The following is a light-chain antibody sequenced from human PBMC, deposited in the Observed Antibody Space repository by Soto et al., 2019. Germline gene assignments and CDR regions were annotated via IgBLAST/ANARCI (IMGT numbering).Light chain of an antibody. CDR2: GAS. V-gene: IGKV3-15*01. CDR3: LQDINYPWT. CDR1: QSVSLS. J-gene: IGKJ1*01. Sequence: EIVLTQSPATLSVSLGDSATLSCRASQSVSLSLAWFQMRPGQPPRLLIYGASTRATDIPARFSGSGSGTDFTLTISSLQSEDSATYYCLQDINYPWTFGQGTKVDIK.